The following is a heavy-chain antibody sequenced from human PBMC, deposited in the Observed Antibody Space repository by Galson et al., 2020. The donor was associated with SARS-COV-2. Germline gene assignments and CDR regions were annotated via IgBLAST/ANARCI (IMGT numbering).Heavy chain of an antibody. CDR1: GGSISTTQYH. V-gene: IGHV4-39*07. Sequence: SQTLSLTCTVSGGSISTTQYHWGWVRQTPGKGLEWIGTIYNSGVTYYNPSLKSRVTISIDTSKNQFSLRLSSVTAADTAVYYCARDPSFTYTSSWYSGSDYFDYWGQGTKVTVSS. CDR3: ARDPSFTYTSSWYSGSDYFDY. J-gene: IGHJ4*01. CDR2: IYNSGVT. D-gene: IGHD6-13*01.